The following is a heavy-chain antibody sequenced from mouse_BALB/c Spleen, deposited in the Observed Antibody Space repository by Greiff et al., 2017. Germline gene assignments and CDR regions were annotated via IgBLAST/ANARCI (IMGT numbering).Heavy chain of an antibody. Sequence: EVQLQQPGSELVRPGASVKLSCKASGYTFTSYWMHWVKQRPEQGLEWIGRIDPANGNTKYDPKFQGKATITADTSSNTAYLQLSSLTSEDTAVYYCASYYRYDYFDYWGQGTTLTVSS. CDR1: GYTFTSYW. CDR3: ASYYRYDYFDY. V-gene: IGHV14-1*02. D-gene: IGHD2-14*01. J-gene: IGHJ2*01. CDR2: IDPANGNT.